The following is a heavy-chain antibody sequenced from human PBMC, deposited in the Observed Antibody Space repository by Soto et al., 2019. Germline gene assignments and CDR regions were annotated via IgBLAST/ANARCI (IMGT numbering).Heavy chain of an antibody. CDR3: ARGGHIAVVTASFDY. CDR2: IHPSGGGT. Sequence: ASVKVSCKPSGYTFNTYYLHWVRQAPGQALEWMGVIHPSGGGTTYAQKFLGRVTVTRGTSTSTVFMELSSLRSDDTAVYYCARGGHIAVVTASFDYWGQGTLVTVPQ. CDR1: GYTFNTYY. V-gene: IGHV1-46*02. D-gene: IGHD2-21*02. J-gene: IGHJ4*02.